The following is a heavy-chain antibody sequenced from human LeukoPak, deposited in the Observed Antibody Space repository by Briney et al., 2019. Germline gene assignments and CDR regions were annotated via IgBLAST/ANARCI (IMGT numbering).Heavy chain of an antibody. V-gene: IGHV4-39*01. CDR3: ARQCSGGSCYLVFDY. CDR2: IYYSGST. CDR1: GGSISSSSYY. D-gene: IGHD2-15*01. J-gene: IGHJ4*02. Sequence: SETLSLTCTVSGGSISSSSYYWGWIRQPPGKGLEWIGSIYYSGSTYYNPSLKSRVTISVDTSKNQFSLKLSSVTAADTAVYYCARQCSGGSCYLVFDYWGQGTLVTVSS.